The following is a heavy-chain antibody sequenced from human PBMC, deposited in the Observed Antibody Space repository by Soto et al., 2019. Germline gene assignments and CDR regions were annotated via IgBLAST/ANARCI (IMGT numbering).Heavy chain of an antibody. J-gene: IGHJ5*02. V-gene: IGHV1-18*01. CDR2: ISAHNGNT. CDR3: AAEIDDYAGFNH. CDR1: GYGFTTSG. D-gene: IGHD4-17*01. Sequence: ASVKVSCKGSGYGFTTSGSTWVRQAPGQGLEWMAWISAHNGNTNYAQKLQGRVTVTRDTSTSTAYMELRSLRSDDTAVYFCAAEIDDYAGFNHWGQGTPVTVSS.